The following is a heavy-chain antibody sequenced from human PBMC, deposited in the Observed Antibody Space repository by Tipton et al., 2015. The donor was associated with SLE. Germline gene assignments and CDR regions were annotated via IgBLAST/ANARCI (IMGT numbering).Heavy chain of an antibody. CDR3: ARGAGWLQLPFDY. J-gene: IGHJ4*02. D-gene: IGHD5-24*01. V-gene: IGHV3-49*04. CDR2: IRSETYGGAT. CDR1: GFTFGGYS. Sequence: RSLRLSCSASGFTFGGYSVSWVRQPPGKGLEWVGFIRSETYGGATEFAASLRGRFTISRDDSKSIAYLHVNSLTPEDTAVYYCARGAGWLQLPFDYWGQGTLVTVSS.